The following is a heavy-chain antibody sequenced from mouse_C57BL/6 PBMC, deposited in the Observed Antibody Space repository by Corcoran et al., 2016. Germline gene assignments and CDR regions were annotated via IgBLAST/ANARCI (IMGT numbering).Heavy chain of an antibody. CDR1: GYTFTDYY. J-gene: IGHJ4*01. V-gene: IGHV1-26*01. CDR3: ARSNYVEDYYAMDY. D-gene: IGHD2-5*01. Sequence: EVQLQQSGPELVKPGASVKISCKASGYTFTDYYMNWVKQSHGKSLEWIGDINPNNGGTSYNQKFKGKATLTVDKSSSTAYMELRSLTSEDSAVYYCARSNYVEDYYAMDYWGQGTSVTVSS. CDR2: INPNNGGT.